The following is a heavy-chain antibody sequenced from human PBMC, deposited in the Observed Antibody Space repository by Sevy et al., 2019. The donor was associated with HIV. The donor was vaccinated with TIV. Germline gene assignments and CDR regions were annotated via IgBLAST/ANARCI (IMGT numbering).Heavy chain of an antibody. D-gene: IGHD6-13*01. V-gene: IGHV3-23*01. Sequence: AGSLRLSCAASGFTFSNYAMNWVHQAPGKALEWVSAIRGSGGTTYDADSVKGRFTISRDKSQNTLYLQMNILRAEDSAAYYCAKVLARGVAVAGSAWGMDVWGQGTTVTVSS. CDR2: IRGSGGTT. CDR3: AKVLARGVAVAGSAWGMDV. CDR1: GFTFSNYA. J-gene: IGHJ6*02.